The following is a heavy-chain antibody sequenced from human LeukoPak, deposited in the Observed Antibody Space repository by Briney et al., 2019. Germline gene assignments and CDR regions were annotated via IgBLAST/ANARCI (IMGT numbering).Heavy chain of an antibody. CDR1: GYTFTGYY. V-gene: IGHV1-2*02. D-gene: IGHD3-10*01. Sequence: ASVKVACKASGYTFTGYYMHGVRQAPGQGLEWMGWINPNSGGTNYAQKFQGRVTMTRDTSISTAYMELSRLRSDDTAVYYCAREAYYGSGSTDDAFDIWGQGTMVTVSS. J-gene: IGHJ3*02. CDR2: INPNSGGT. CDR3: AREAYYGSGSTDDAFDI.